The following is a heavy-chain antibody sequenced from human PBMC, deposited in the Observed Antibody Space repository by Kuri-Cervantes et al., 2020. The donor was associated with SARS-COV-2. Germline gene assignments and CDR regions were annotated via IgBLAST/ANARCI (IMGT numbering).Heavy chain of an antibody. Sequence: SVKVSCKASGDTFSSYAISWVRQAPGQGLEWMGRIIPILGTANYAQKFQGRVTITADKSTSTAYMELSSLRSEDTAVYYCAIHLEWGCSSTSCYCGAFDIWGQGTMVTVSS. CDR1: GDTFSSYA. CDR3: AIHLEWGCSSTSCYCGAFDI. D-gene: IGHD2-2*01. J-gene: IGHJ3*02. V-gene: IGHV1-69*04. CDR2: IIPILGTA.